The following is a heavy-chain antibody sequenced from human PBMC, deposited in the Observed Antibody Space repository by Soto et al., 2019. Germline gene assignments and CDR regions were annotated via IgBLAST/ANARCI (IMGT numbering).Heavy chain of an antibody. CDR2: IHYSGST. D-gene: IGHD3-3*01. Sequence: SETLSLTCTVSGGSISSRSYYWGWIRQPPGKGLEWIGSIHYSGSTYDNPSLKSRVTISVDTSKNQFSLRLSSVTAADTAVYYCARLVATAIFGVVTHGGYYTDVWGKGTTVTVSS. J-gene: IGHJ6*03. CDR1: GGSISSRSYY. CDR3: ARLVATAIFGVVTHGGYYTDV. V-gene: IGHV4-39*01.